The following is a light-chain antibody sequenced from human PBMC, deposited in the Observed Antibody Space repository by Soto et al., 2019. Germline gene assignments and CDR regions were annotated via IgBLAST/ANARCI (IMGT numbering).Light chain of an antibody. CDR2: GAS. CDR1: QSVSSNS. CDR3: QQYGTSQT. V-gene: IGKV3-20*01. Sequence: EIVLTQSPGTLSLSPGERATLSCRASQSVSSNSLAWYQQKPGQAPRLLIYGASTRATGIPDRFSGSGSGTDFTLTITRLEPEDFAVYHCQQYGTSQTFGQGTKVEIK. J-gene: IGKJ1*01.